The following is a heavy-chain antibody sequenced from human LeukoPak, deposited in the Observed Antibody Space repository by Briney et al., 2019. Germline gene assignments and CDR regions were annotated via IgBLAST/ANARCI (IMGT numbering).Heavy chain of an antibody. D-gene: IGHD6-6*01. J-gene: IGHJ4*02. CDR1: GFTFSSYA. CDR3: ARGGPEEYSSSSWY. V-gene: IGHV3-30*04. CDR2: ISYDGSNK. Sequence: GGSLRLSCAASGFTFSSYAMHWVRQAPGKGLEWVAVISYDGSNKYYADSVKGRFTTSRDNSKNTLYLQMNSLRAEDTAVYYCARGGPEEYSSSSWYWGQGTLVTVSS.